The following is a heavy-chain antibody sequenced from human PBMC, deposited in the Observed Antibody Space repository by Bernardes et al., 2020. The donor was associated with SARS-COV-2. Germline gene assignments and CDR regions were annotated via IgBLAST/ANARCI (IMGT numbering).Heavy chain of an antibody. Sequence: ASVKVSCKASGYTFTSYYMHWVRQAPGQGLEWMGIINPSGGSTSYAQKFQGRVTMTRDTSTSTVYMELSSLRSEDTAVYYCAIPLGRYSYGYGVQFDYWGQGTLVTVSS. D-gene: IGHD5-18*01. CDR1: GYTFTSYY. CDR3: AIPLGRYSYGYGVQFDY. V-gene: IGHV1-46*03. J-gene: IGHJ4*02. CDR2: INPSGGST.